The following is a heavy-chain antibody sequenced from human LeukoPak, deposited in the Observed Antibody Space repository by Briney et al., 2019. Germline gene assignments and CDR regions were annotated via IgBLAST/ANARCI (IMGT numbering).Heavy chain of an antibody. Sequence: SETLSLTCTVSGGSISSYYWSWIRQPPGKGLEWIGYIYYSGSTNYNPSLKSRVTMSVDTSKNQFSLKLSSVTAADTAVYYCASTYCSGGSCYWALDYWGQGTLVTVSS. CDR3: ASTYCSGGSCYWALDY. V-gene: IGHV4-59*08. CDR1: GGSISSYY. J-gene: IGHJ4*02. D-gene: IGHD2-15*01. CDR2: IYYSGST.